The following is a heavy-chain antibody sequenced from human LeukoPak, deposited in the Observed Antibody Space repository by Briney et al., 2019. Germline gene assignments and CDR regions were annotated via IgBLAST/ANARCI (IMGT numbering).Heavy chain of an antibody. Sequence: GGSLRLSCAASGFTFSSHSMAWARQAPGKGLEWVSAIRGSGDTALYADSVKGRFTISRDNFKNIVYLEMNSLRAEDTATYYCAKVTWESRPPDCNSWGPGTLVTVSS. CDR3: AKVTWESRPPDCNS. J-gene: IGHJ4*02. CDR1: GFTFSSHS. D-gene: IGHD6-6*01. V-gene: IGHV3-23*01. CDR2: IRGSGDTA.